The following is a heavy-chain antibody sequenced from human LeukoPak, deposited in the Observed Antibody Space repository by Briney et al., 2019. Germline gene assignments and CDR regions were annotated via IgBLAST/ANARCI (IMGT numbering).Heavy chain of an antibody. V-gene: IGHV3-21*01. Sequence: GGSLRLSCAASGFTFSSYGMHWVRQAPGKGLEWVSSISSSSSYIYYADSVKGRFTISRDNAKNSLYLQMNSLRAEDTAVYYCARGGYSYGYGYWGQGTLVTVSS. J-gene: IGHJ4*02. D-gene: IGHD5-18*01. CDR1: GFTFSSYG. CDR2: ISSSSSYI. CDR3: ARGGYSYGYGY.